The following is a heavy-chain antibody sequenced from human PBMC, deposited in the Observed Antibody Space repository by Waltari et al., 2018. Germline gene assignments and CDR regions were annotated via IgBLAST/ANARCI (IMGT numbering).Heavy chain of an antibody. J-gene: IGHJ6*02. D-gene: IGHD6-19*01. CDR3: ARDRSSGWRYYYYGMDV. CDR2: IWYDGSNK. Sequence: QVQLVESGGGVVQPGRSLRLSCAASGFTFSSYGMHWVRQAPGQGLEWVAVIWYDGSNKYYADSVKGRFTISRDNSKNTLYLQMNSLRAEDTAVYYCARDRSSGWRYYYYGMDVWGQGTTVTVSS. V-gene: IGHV3-33*01. CDR1: GFTFSSYG.